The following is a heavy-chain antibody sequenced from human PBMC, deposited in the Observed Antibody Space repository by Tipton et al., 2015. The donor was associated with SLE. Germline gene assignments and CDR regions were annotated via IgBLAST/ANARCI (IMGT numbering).Heavy chain of an antibody. CDR2: MNAKNGQT. J-gene: IGHJ4*02. D-gene: IGHD3-10*01. V-gene: IGHV1-8*02. CDR3: ATGTDLNY. Sequence: QLVQSGAEVKKPGASVKVSCKSSGGTSINFEINWVRQAAGQGLEWLAWMNAKNGQTGYAQKFQGRVTVTSNTSTSTTYRELRGLRSDHTAVYYWATGTDLNYWGQGTLVSVSS. CDR1: GGTSINFE.